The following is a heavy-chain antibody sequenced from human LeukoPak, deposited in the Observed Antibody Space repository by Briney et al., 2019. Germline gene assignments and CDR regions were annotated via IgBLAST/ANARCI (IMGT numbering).Heavy chain of an antibody. Sequence: GGSLRLSCAASGFTVSSNDMIWVRQAPGKGLEWVSVIYSGGNTYYADSVKGRFTISRDNSKNTLYLQMNSLRAEDTAVYYCARVVPPDYGGNVDYWGQGTLVTVSS. CDR1: GFTVSSND. D-gene: IGHD4-23*01. CDR2: IYSGGNT. V-gene: IGHV3-53*01. J-gene: IGHJ4*02. CDR3: ARVVPPDYGGNVDY.